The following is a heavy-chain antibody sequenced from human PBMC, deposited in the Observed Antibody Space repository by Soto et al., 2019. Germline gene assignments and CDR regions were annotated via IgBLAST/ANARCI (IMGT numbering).Heavy chain of an antibody. CDR1: RITFSREG. J-gene: IGHJ1*01. CDR3: AAISSNWYPSNCHH. Sequence: PXEWLRLSCVVSRITFSREGRTWVRQARGRGLEWVSGISGSGVSTYYADSVKGRFIISRDNSKNTLFLQMNSLRADDTAVYYCAAISSNWYPSNCHHWGQGTLVTVSS. CDR2: ISGSGVST. D-gene: IGHD6-13*01. V-gene: IGHV3-23*01.